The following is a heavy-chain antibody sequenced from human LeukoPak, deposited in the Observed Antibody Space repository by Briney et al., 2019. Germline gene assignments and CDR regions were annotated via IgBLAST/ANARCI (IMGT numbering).Heavy chain of an antibody. CDR2: IYYSGST. V-gene: IGHV4-30-4*08. CDR1: GGSISSSSYY. Sequence: SETLSLTCTVSGGSISSSSYYWGWIRQPPGKGLEWIGYIYYSGSTYYNPSLKSRVTISVDTSKNQFSLKLSSVTAADTAVYYCARAHYETVDYWGQGTLVTVSS. J-gene: IGHJ4*02. CDR3: ARAHYETVDY. D-gene: IGHD3-22*01.